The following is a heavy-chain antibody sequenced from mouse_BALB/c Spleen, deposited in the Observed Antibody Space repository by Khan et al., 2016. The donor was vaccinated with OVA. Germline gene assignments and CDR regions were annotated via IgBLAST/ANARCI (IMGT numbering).Heavy chain of an antibody. CDR3: ARSLVDYYAMDY. CDR1: GFTFSSFA. CDR2: ISSGGHYN. J-gene: IGHJ4*01. D-gene: IGHD2-2*01. V-gene: IGHV5-9-3*01. Sequence: EVELVESGGGVVKPGGSLKLSCSASGFTFSSFAMSWVRQTPEKRLEWVATISSGGHYNFYPASVKGRFTISRDNARNTLYLQMSSLRSEDTAMYYCARSLVDYYAMDYWGQGTSVTVSS.